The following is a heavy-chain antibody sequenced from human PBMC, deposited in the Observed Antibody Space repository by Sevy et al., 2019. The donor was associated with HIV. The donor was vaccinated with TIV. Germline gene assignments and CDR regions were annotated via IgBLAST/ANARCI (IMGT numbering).Heavy chain of an antibody. CDR3: ARDSGTYPYYFDY. D-gene: IGHD1-26*01. CDR2: IHYSGST. CDR1: GGSVSSGSYF. J-gene: IGHJ4*02. V-gene: IGHV4-61*01. Sequence: SETLSLTWTVSGGSVSSGSYFWSWIRQPLGKGLEWIGYIHYSGSTNYNPSLKSRVTISVDTSKNQFSLNLSSVTAADTAVYYCARDSGTYPYYFDYWGQRTLVTVSS.